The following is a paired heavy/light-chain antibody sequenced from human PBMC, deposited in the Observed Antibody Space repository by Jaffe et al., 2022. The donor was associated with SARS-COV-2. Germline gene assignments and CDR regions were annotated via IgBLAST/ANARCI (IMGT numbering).Light chain of an antibody. Sequence: QSVLTQPPSVSAAPGQKVTISCSGSSSNIGSNYVSWYQHLPGTAPKLLIYENNKRPSGIPDRFSGSKSGTSATLGITGLQTGDEADYYCGSWDRSLSAWVFGGGTKLTVL. V-gene: IGLV1-51*02. CDR2: ENN. CDR3: GSWDRSLSAWV. J-gene: IGLJ3*02. CDR1: SSNIGSNY.
Heavy chain of an antibody. J-gene: IGHJ4*02. CDR3: TCPHASGTGGGY. CDR2: IKSKTDGGTT. V-gene: IGHV3-15*01. D-gene: IGHD3-10*01. Sequence: EVQLVESGGNLVKPGGSLRLSCAASGLSLSNAWMSWVRQAPGKGLEWVGRIKSKTDGGTTEYAAPVKGRFTISRDDSKNTLYLQMNSLKTEDTATYYCTCPHASGTGGGYWGQGTLVTVSS. CDR1: GLSLSNAW.